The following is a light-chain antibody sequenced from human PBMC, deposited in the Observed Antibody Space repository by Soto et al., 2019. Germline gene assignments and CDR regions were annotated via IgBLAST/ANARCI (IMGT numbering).Light chain of an antibody. J-gene: IGLJ7*01. CDR1: SSNIGSNY. Sequence: QSVLTQPPSASGTPGQRGTISCSGSSSNIGSNYVYWYQQLPGTAPKLHIYRNNQRPSGVPDRFSGSKSGTSASLAISGLRSEDEADYYCAAWDDSLSGPVFGGGTQLTVL. V-gene: IGLV1-47*01. CDR2: RNN. CDR3: AAWDDSLSGPV.